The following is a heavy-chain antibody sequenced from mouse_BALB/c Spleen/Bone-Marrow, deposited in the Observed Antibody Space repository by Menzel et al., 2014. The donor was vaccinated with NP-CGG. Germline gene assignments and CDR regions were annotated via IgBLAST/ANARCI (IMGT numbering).Heavy chain of an antibody. V-gene: IGHV1-26*01. D-gene: IGHD1-1*01. CDR1: GYSFTEYT. J-gene: IGHJ1*01. CDR3: ATYYGSGWYFDV. Sequence: VQLKESGPELVKPGASMKISCKASGYSFTEYTMTWVKQSHGKNLEWIGLINPYNGGTGYNQKFKGKATLTVDKSSSTAYMDLLSLTSEDSAVYYCATYYGSGWYFDVWGAGTTDTVSS. CDR2: INPYNGGT.